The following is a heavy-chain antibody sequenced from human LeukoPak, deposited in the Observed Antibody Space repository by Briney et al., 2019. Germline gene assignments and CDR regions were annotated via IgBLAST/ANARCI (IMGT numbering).Heavy chain of an antibody. CDR3: ARDISMVRGETRYFDL. Sequence: SETLSLTCTVSGGSISSGSYYWSWIRQPAGKGLEWIGRIYTSGSTNYNPSLKSRVTISVDTSKNQFSLKLSSVTAADTAVYYCARDISMVRGETRYFDLWGRGTLVTVSS. J-gene: IGHJ2*01. V-gene: IGHV4-61*02. D-gene: IGHD3-10*01. CDR1: GGSISSGSYY. CDR2: IYTSGST.